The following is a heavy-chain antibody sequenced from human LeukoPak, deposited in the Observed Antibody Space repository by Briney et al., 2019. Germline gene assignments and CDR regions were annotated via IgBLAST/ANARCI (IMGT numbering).Heavy chain of an antibody. Sequence: GGSLRLSSAPSGFTLNSKTMHRGRQAPGKGLEWVSSISSGSSYIYYADSVKGRFTISRDNAKNSLFLQMNSLRADDTAVYYCARPLMDVPLFALCGRGTLVTVSS. V-gene: IGHV3-21*01. D-gene: IGHD3-16*01. J-gene: IGHJ2*01. CDR3: ARPLMDVPLFAL. CDR2: ISSGSSYI. CDR1: GFTLNSKT.